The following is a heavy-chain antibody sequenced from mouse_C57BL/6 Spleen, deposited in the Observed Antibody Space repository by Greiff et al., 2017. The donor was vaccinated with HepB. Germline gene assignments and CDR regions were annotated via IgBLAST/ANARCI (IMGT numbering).Heavy chain of an antibody. Sequence: VQLQQSGAELVKPGASVKLSCKASGYTFTSYWMQWVKQRPGQGLEWIGEIDPSDSYTNYNQKFKGKATLTVDTSSSPAYMQLTSLTSEDSAVDYWARRTDSNYVGYLDVWGTGTTVTVSS. D-gene: IGHD2-5*01. V-gene: IGHV1-50*01. CDR2: IDPSDSYT. J-gene: IGHJ1*03. CDR3: ARRTDSNYVGYLDV. CDR1: GYTFTSYW.